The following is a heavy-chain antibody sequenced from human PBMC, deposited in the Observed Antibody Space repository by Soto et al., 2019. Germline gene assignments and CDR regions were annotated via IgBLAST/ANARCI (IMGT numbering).Heavy chain of an antibody. J-gene: IGHJ5*02. CDR3: AKGRSSSWYPTANWFDP. D-gene: IGHD6-13*01. CDR1: QFTFSTYA. CDR2: ISGSGVST. Sequence: EVQLLESGGGLVQPGGSLRLSCGASQFTFSTYAMSWVRLAPGKGLDWVSAISGSGVSTYYADSVKGRFTISRDNSKNTLYLQMNSLRAEDTAVDYCAKGRSSSWYPTANWFDPWGQGTLVTVSS. V-gene: IGHV3-23*01.